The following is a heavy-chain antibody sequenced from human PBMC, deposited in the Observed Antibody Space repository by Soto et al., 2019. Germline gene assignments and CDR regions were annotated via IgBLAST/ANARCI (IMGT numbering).Heavy chain of an antibody. CDR3: ARGWPGRGGYVDS. J-gene: IGHJ4*02. V-gene: IGHV3-33*01. D-gene: IGHD2-15*01. CDR2: IWYDGSNK. CDR1: GFTFSSYG. Sequence: PGGSLRLSCAASGFTFSSYGMHWVRQAPGKGLEWVAVIWYDGSNKYYADSVKGRFTISRDNSKNTLYLQMNSLRAEDTAVYYCARGWPGRGGYVDSWGQGTLVTVSS.